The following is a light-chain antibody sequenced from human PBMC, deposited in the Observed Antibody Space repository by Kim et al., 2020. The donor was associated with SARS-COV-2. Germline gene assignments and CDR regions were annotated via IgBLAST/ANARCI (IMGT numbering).Light chain of an antibody. V-gene: IGLV1-44*01. Sequence: GQRVTISCPGRRPSIGSNSVHWYHQLPGTAPNLLIYSNNQRPSGVPDRFSGSKSGTSASLAISGLQSEDEADYYCAAWDDSLNGVVFGGGTQLTVL. CDR1: RPSIGSNS. J-gene: IGLJ2*01. CDR2: SNN. CDR3: AAWDDSLNGVV.